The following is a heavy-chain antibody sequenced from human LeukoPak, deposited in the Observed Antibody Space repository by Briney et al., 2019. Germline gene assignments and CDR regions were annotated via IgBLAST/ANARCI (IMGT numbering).Heavy chain of an antibody. Sequence: GGSLRLSCAASGFTFSSYSMNWVRQAPGKGLEWVSSISSSSSYIYYADSVKGRFTISRDNAKNSLYLQVNSLRAEDTAVYYCARDEGLVVTATVDAFDIWGQGTMVTVSS. V-gene: IGHV3-21*01. CDR3: ARDEGLVVTATVDAFDI. J-gene: IGHJ3*02. CDR1: GFTFSSYS. CDR2: ISSSSSYI. D-gene: IGHD2-21*02.